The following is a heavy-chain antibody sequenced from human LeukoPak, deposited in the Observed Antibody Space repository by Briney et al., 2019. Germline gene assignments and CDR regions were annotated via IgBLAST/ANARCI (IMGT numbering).Heavy chain of an antibody. V-gene: IGHV1-46*01. Sequence: EASVKVSCKASGYTFTTYYMHWVRQAPGQGLEWMGIINPSGGSTSYAQKFQGRVTMTRDTSTSTVYMELSSLRSEDTAMYYCARDEGGIVVVPARWGQGTLVTVSS. CDR3: ARDEGGIVVVPAR. J-gene: IGHJ4*02. D-gene: IGHD3-22*01. CDR1: GYTFTTYY. CDR2: INPSGGST.